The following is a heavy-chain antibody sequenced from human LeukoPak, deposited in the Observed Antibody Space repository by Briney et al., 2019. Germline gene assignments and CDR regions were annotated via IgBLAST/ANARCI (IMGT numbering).Heavy chain of an antibody. CDR1: GFTFSNSY. V-gene: IGHV3-7*01. Sequence: GGSLRLSCEASGFTFSNSYMSWVCQTPGKGLEWVVIINPDGSQGSYVDSVKGRFAISRDNALNSLFLQMNSLSAEDTAVYYCARDPAYGALDIWGQGTTVTVSS. J-gene: IGHJ3*02. CDR3: ARDPAYGALDI. D-gene: IGHD2-21*01. CDR2: INPDGSQG.